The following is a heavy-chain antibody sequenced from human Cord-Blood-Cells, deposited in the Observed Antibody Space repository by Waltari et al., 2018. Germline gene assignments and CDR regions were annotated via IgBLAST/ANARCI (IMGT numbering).Heavy chain of an antibody. D-gene: IGHD3-10*01. CDR1: GFTFTSYD. CDR2: MNPNSGNT. Sequence: QVHLVQSGAEVKKPGASVTASCKASGFTFTSYDIKWVRQATGQGLEWMGWMNPNSGNTGYAQKFQGRVTMTRNTSISTAYMELSSLRSEDTAVYYCARVVQGVIDYWGQGTLVTVSS. J-gene: IGHJ4*02. CDR3: ARVVQGVIDY. V-gene: IGHV1-8*01.